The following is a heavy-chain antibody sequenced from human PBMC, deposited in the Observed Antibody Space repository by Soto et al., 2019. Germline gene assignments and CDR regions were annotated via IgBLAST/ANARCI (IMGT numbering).Heavy chain of an antibody. V-gene: IGHV1-18*01. CDR1: GYTFSNSG. J-gene: IGHJ5*02. CDR2: ISLYSDGT. Sequence: QVQLVQSGGEVKRPGASGKVSCKTPGYTFSNSGIPWLRQAPGQPLEWLGWISLYSDGTSYAQKFRGRVSMTTDTATTTAYMELRRLRSDDTAVYYCARVVPGAEAWFGPWGQGTLVTVSS. CDR3: ARVVPGAEAWFGP.